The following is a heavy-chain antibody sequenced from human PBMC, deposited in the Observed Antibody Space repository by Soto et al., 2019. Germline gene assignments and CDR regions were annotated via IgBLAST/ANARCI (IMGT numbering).Heavy chain of an antibody. J-gene: IGHJ4*02. CDR1: GYTFSSHA. Sequence: GSVKVSCKASGYTFSSHAIHWVRQAPGQRLEWMGWINAGNGDTKYSQKFQGRVAITRDTSASSAYMELSTLKSEDTAVYYCARDGARIAIFGVVYYFDYWGQGTVVTVS. V-gene: IGHV1-3*01. CDR2: INAGNGDT. D-gene: IGHD3-3*01. CDR3: ARDGARIAIFGVVYYFDY.